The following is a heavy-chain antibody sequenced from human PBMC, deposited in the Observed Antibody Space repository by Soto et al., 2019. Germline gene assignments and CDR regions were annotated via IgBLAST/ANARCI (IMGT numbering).Heavy chain of an antibody. Sequence: QVQLQESGPGLVKPSQTLSLTCTVSGGSISSGGYYWSWIRQHPGKGLEWIGYIYYSGSTYYNPSLKSRVTMSVDTSKNQFSLKLSSVTAADTAVYYCAREQPTTVTTPGGGWDYWGQGTLVTVSS. D-gene: IGHD4-17*01. V-gene: IGHV4-31*03. CDR3: AREQPTTVTTPGGGWDY. CDR1: GGSISSGGYY. J-gene: IGHJ4*02. CDR2: IYYSGST.